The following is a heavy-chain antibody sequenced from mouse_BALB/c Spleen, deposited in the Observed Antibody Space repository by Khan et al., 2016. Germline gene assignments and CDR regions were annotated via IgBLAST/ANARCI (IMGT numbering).Heavy chain of an antibody. CDR2: IRNKAIGNTT. CDR1: GFTFTDYY. D-gene: IGHD2-14*01. J-gene: IGHJ2*01. CDR3: ARRDYRYDCDD. Sequence: EVELVESGGGLVQPGGSLRLSCATSGFTFTDYYMSWVRQPPGKALEWLGFIRNKAIGNTTESSAPGKGRFTISRDNSQSILYLQMNTLRAEDSATYYCARRDYRYDCDDWGQGTTLTVSS. V-gene: IGHV7-3*02.